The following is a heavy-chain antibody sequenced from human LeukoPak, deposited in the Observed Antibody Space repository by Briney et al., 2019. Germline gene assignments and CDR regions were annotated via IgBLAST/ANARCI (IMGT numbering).Heavy chain of an antibody. CDR1: GFTFSSFW. CDR3: TRSPNAGDLDY. D-gene: IGHD2-21*02. Sequence: WGSLRLSCAASGFTFSSFWMSWVRQTPGKGLEWVANIKEDGSRKHYTGSVRGRFTISRDNDKNSLYLEMNSLRAEDTAVYYCTRSPNAGDLDYWGQGTLVTISS. J-gene: IGHJ4*02. V-gene: IGHV3-7*03. CDR2: IKEDGSRK.